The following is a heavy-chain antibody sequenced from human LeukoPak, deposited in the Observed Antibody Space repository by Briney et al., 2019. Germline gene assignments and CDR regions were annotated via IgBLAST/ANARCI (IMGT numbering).Heavy chain of an antibody. CDR2: IWYDGSNK. J-gene: IGHJ4*02. D-gene: IGHD6-13*01. CDR1: GFTFSGYG. V-gene: IGHV3-33*01. Sequence: GGSLRLSCAASGFTFSGYGMHWVRQAPGKGLEWVAVIWYDGSNKYYADSVKGRFTISRDNSKNTLYLQMNSLRAEDTAVYYCARSGIAAAGLTFDYWGQGTLVTVSS. CDR3: ARSGIAAAGLTFDY.